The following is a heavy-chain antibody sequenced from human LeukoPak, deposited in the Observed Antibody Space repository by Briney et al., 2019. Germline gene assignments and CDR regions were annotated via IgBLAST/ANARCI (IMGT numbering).Heavy chain of an antibody. CDR2: ITRSGQNT. D-gene: IGHD2-2*01. CDR1: GFTFGDFA. CDR3: ARDDYCSIPGCVIDALVV. Sequence: GGSLRLSCAASGFTFGDFAMTWVRQAPGGGLQWVSTITRSGQNTYYADSVKGRFTISRDNYKGMLYLQMNNLRAEATAMYYCARDDYCSIPGCVIDALVVWGQGKVVTVSS. J-gene: IGHJ3*01. V-gene: IGHV3-23*01.